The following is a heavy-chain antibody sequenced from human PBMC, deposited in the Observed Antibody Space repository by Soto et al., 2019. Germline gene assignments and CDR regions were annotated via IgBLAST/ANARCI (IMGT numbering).Heavy chain of an antibody. CDR2: IYPGDSDT. D-gene: IGHD3-9*01. CDR1: GYSFTSYW. V-gene: IGHV5-51*01. Sequence: GESLKISCKGSGYSFTSYWIGWVRQMPGKGLEWMGVIYPGDSDTKYSPSFQGQVTFSADKSINTAYLQWTSLKASDTAMYFCGRLTGLPHYYSTDVWGQGTTVTVSS. CDR3: GRLTGLPHYYSTDV. J-gene: IGHJ6*02.